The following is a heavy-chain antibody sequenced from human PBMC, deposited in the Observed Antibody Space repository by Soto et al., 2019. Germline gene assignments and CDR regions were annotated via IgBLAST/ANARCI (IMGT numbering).Heavy chain of an antibody. CDR3: ARDTARAMVRIYYGMDA. J-gene: IGHJ6*02. V-gene: IGHV3-33*01. CDR2: IWYDGSNK. D-gene: IGHD3-10*01. Sequence: QVQLVESGGGVVQPGRSLRLSCAASGFTFSSYGMHWVRQAPGKGLEWVAVIWYDGSNKYYADSVKGRFTISRDNSTNTLYLPTNSLRAEDTAVYYCARDTARAMVRIYYGMDAWGHGPTVTVSS. CDR1: GFTFSSYG.